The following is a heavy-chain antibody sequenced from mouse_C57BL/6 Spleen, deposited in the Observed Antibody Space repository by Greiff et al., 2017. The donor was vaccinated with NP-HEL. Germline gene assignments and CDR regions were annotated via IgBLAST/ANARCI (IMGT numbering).Heavy chain of an antibody. D-gene: IGHD1-1*01. CDR1: GYTFTSYG. J-gene: IGHJ2*01. Sequence: VQLQQSGAELARPGASVKLSCKASGYTFTSYGISWVKQRTGQGLEWIGEIYPRSGNTYYNEKFKGKATLTADKSSSTAYMELRSLTSEDSAVYFCARSDYGSSYGYFDYWGQGTTLTVSS. CDR2: IYPRSGNT. CDR3: ARSDYGSSYGYFDY. V-gene: IGHV1-81*01.